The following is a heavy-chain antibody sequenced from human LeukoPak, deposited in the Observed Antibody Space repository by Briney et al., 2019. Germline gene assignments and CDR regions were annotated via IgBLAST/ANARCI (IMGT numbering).Heavy chain of an antibody. CDR2: INHSGST. CDR1: GGSFSGYY. V-gene: IGHV4-34*01. Sequence: SETLSPTCAVYGGSFSGYYWSWIRQPPGKGLEWIGEINHSGSTDYNPSLKSRVTISVDTSKNQFSLKLSSVAAADTAVYYCARAAEDERGYYFDYWGQGTLVTVSS. CDR3: ARAAEDERGYYFDY. J-gene: IGHJ4*02. D-gene: IGHD3-10*01.